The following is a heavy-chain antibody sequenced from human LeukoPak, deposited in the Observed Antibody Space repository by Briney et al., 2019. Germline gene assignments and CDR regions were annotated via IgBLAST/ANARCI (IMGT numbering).Heavy chain of an antibody. D-gene: IGHD3-22*01. CDR2: IGTYGGDT. CDR3: ARDLWNFYDDSGYNRDLDS. J-gene: IGHJ5*01. Sequence: ASVKVSCKATSRISWVRQAPGQGLEWMGWIGTYGGDTYYAQKFQGRITVTTDTSTSTVYMGLRNLRSDDTAVYYCARDLWNFYDDSGYNRDLDSWGQGTLVTVSS. V-gene: IGHV1-18*01. CDR1: TSR.